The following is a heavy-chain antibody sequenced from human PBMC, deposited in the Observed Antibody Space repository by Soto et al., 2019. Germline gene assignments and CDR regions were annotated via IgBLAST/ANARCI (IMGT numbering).Heavy chain of an antibody. CDR3: ARAPVVPAAISYYYYMDV. Sequence: SETLSLTCAVYGGSFSGSYWSWIRQPPGKGLEWIGEINHSGSTNYNPSLKSRVTISVNTSKNQFSLKLSSVTAADTAVYYCARAPVVPAAISYYYYMDVWGKGTTVTVSS. D-gene: IGHD2-2*01. V-gene: IGHV4-34*01. J-gene: IGHJ6*03. CDR2: INHSGST. CDR1: GGSFSGSY.